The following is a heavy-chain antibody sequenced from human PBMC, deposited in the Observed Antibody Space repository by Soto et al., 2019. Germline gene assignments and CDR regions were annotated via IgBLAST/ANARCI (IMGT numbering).Heavy chain of an antibody. CDR3: ATFYEGDCTTTTCYGDFDY. V-gene: IGHV1-69*02. CDR1: GGTFNRYS. J-gene: IGHJ4*02. CDR2: IIPMFGIT. Sequence: VHLVQAGAEVKKPGSSVKVSCRASGGTFNRYSISWVRQAPGQGLEWMGRIIPMFGITNYAQKFQGRVMITADKSANTAYMEVSGLRSEDTAMYYCATFYEGDCTTTTCYGDFDYWGQGTLVTVSS. D-gene: IGHD2-2*01.